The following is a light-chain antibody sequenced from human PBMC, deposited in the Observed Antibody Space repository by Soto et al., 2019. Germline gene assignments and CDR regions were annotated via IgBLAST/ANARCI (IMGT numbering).Light chain of an antibody. J-gene: IGKJ4*01. Sequence: EVVMTQSPATLSVSLGESATLSCTASQSINYNLAWYQQKPGQPPRLLISGASTRATGIPARFSGSGSGTEFTLTISSLQSEDFAVYYCQQYNNWPPLTFGGGTKVEIK. CDR1: QSINYN. CDR3: QQYNNWPPLT. V-gene: IGKV3-15*01. CDR2: GAS.